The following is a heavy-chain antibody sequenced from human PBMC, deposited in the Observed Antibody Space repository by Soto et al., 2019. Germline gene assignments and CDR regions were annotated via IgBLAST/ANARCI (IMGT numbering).Heavy chain of an antibody. CDR3: ARPTGRGYCSGGSCYSHYYYYGMDV. V-gene: IGHV5-51*01. J-gene: IGHJ6*02. CDR2: IYPGDSDT. Sequence: GESLKISCKGSGYSFTSYWIGWVRQMPGKGLEWMGIIYPGDSDTRYSPSFQGQVTISADKSISTAYLQWSSLKASDTAMYYCARPTGRGYCSGGSCYSHYYYYGMDVCGQATTVTVSS. D-gene: IGHD2-15*01. CDR1: GYSFTSYW.